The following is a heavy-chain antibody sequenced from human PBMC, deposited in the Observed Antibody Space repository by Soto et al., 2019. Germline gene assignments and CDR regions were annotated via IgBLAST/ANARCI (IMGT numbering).Heavy chain of an antibody. V-gene: IGHV1-69*02. CDR2: IIPILGIA. D-gene: IGHD2-2*01. CDR3: ARVTPDAFGYYYYMDV. J-gene: IGHJ6*03. Sequence: QVQLVQSGAEVKKPGSSVKVSCKASGGTFSSYTISWVRQAPGQGLEWMGRIIPILGIANYAQKFQGRVTITADKSTSTAYMELSSLRSEDTAVYYCARVTPDAFGYYYYMDVWGKGTTVTVSS. CDR1: GGTFSSYT.